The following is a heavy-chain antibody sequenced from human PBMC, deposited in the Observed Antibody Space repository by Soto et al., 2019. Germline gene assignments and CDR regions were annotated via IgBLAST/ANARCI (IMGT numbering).Heavy chain of an antibody. CDR2: MYYSGST. CDR3: AGAYRQSGYSSSWVFDY. V-gene: IGHV4-31*01. Sequence: QVQLRESGPGLVKPSQTLSLTCTVSGGSINSGGYYWNWIRQHPGKGLEWIGYMYYSGSTYYNPFIRSLVIISDDTSENHFSLKLCAVTAADTAVYFCAGAYRQSGYSSSWVFDYWGQGTQVNVSS. D-gene: IGHD6-13*01. CDR1: GGSINSGGYY. J-gene: IGHJ4*02.